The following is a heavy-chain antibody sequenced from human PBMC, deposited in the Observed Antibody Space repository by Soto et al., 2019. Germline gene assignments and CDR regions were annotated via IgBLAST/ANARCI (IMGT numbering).Heavy chain of an antibody. CDR1: GGTISNFA. J-gene: IGHJ4*02. D-gene: IGHD3-3*01. CDR3: ARFFTKSRRGGVAFDY. Sequence: QVQLVQSGAEVKKPGSSVKVSCTTSGGTISNFAINWVRQAPGQGLEWMGGIVPIDGTTNYAEKFQGRVTITADASRSASYMDLSSLRSDDTAVYYCARFFTKSRRGGVAFDYWGQGTLLTVSP. CDR2: IVPIDGTT. V-gene: IGHV1-69*01.